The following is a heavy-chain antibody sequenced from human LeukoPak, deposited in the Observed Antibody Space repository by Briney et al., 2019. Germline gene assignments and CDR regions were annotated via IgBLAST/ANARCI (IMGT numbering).Heavy chain of an antibody. V-gene: IGHV3-21*01. CDR3: ARDFQLWTGYMDV. Sequence: GGSLRLSCAASGFTFSSYTMNWVRQAPGKGLEWVSSISSSSSYIYHADSLRGRFTISRDNAKNSLYLQMNSLRAEDTAVYYCARDFQLWTGYMDVWGKGTTVTVSS. D-gene: IGHD5-18*01. J-gene: IGHJ6*03. CDR1: GFTFSSYT. CDR2: ISSSSSYI.